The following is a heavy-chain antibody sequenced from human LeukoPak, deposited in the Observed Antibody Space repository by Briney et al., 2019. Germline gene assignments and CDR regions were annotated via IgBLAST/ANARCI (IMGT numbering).Heavy chain of an antibody. Sequence: ASVKVSCKASRYTFTRYYMHWVRQAPGQGLEWMGIINPSGDSTTYAQKFQGRVTMTRDTSTSTVYMELYSLTSEDTAVYYCAVRAVRGVMGFDYWGQGTLVTVSS. CDR1: RYTFTRYY. V-gene: IGHV1-46*01. J-gene: IGHJ4*02. CDR2: INPSGDST. CDR3: AVRAVRGVMGFDY. D-gene: IGHD3-10*01.